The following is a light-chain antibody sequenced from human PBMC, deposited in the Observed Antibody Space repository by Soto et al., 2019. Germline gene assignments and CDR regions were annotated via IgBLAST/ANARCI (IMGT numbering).Light chain of an antibody. CDR3: QQYDVSPWT. V-gene: IGKV3-20*01. J-gene: IGKJ1*01. CDR1: QSVGSSH. CDR2: RAS. Sequence: ENVLTQSPDTLSLSPGERATLSCRASQSVGSSHLAWYQQKPGQAPRLLIVRASDRATGIPDRVSGSGSGTDFTLTIFRLEPEDSGMYYCQQYDVSPWTFGQGTKVEIK.